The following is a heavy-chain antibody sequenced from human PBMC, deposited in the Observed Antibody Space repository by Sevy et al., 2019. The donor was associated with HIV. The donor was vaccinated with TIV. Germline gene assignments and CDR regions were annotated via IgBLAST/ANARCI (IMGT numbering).Heavy chain of an antibody. CDR2: IRSNDSNR. CDR3: STCALGDEIVEDDFDY. Sequence: GGSLRLSCAASGFTFSSYGMHWVRQAPGKGLEWLAFIRSNDSNRYYGASVRGRFTISRDNSKNTLYLQMNSLRAEDAAVNDGSTCALGDEIVEDDFDYWGQGILVTVSS. CDR1: GFTFSSYG. V-gene: IGHV3-30*02. D-gene: IGHD2-21*01. J-gene: IGHJ4*02.